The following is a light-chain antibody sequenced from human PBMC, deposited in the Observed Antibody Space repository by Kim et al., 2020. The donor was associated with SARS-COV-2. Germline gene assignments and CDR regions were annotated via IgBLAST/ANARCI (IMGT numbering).Light chain of an antibody. V-gene: IGLV1-44*01. J-gene: IGLJ2*01. Sequence: GQRVTISCSGSSSNLGSHIVNWYRQLPGTAPKLVMYDNNLRPSGVPDRFSGSKSGTSASLAISGLQSDDEGDYYCAAWDDSLSGLVLGGGTKFTVL. CDR3: AAWDDSLSGLV. CDR1: SSNLGSHI. CDR2: DNN.